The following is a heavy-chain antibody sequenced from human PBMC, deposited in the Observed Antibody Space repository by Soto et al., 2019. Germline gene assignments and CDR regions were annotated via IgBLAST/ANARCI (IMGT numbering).Heavy chain of an antibody. CDR3: ARGRNGMDV. CDR1: GFTFSSYV. V-gene: IGHV3-33*01. J-gene: IGHJ6*02. CDR2: IWYDGSNK. Sequence: GGSLRLSCAASGFTFSSYVMHWVRQAPGKGLEWVAVIWYDGSNKYYADSVKGRFTISRDNSKNTLYLQMNSLRAEDTAVYYCARGRNGMDVWGQGTTVTVSS.